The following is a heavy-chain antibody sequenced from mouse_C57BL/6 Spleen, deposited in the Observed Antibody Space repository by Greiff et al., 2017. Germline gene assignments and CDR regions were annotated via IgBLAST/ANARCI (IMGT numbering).Heavy chain of an antibody. CDR3: ARYGNYDYYAMDY. CDR1: GYAFSSYW. CDR2: IYPGDGDT. Sequence: QVQLKESGAELVKPGASVKISCKASGYAFSSYWMNWVKQRPGKGLEGIGQIYPGDGDTNYNGKFKGKATLTADKSSSTAYMQLSSLTSEDSAVYFCARYGNYDYYAMDYWGQGTSVTVSS. J-gene: IGHJ4*01. D-gene: IGHD2-1*01. V-gene: IGHV1-80*01.